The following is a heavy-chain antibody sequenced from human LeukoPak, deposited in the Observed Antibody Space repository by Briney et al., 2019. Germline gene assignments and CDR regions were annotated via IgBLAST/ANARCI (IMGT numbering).Heavy chain of an antibody. CDR2: ISYDGDNE. CDR1: GFTFSNFA. CDR3: ARVRGGRSWYYYGMDV. Sequence: GGSLRLSCAASGFTFSNFAMHWVRQAPGKGLEWVAVISYDGDNEYYADSVKGQFTISRDNSKDRLYLQMNSLRPEDTAMYYCARVRGGRSWYYYGMDVWGRGTTVTVPS. V-gene: IGHV3-30-3*01. D-gene: IGHD3-16*01. J-gene: IGHJ6*02.